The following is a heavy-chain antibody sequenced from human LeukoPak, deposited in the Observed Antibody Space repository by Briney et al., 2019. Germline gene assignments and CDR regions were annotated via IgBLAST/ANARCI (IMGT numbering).Heavy chain of an antibody. CDR3: TRRHYRAWIDP. Sequence: SETLSLTCSVSGVSISASSHYWAWVRQPPGKGLEWIGSVYYTGSIRDDTAIKRLTTICVDLTKNDLLLMVNFGTDADTAFYYCTRRHYRAWIDPWGQGILVTVSP. CDR2: VYYTGSI. CDR1: GVSISASSHY. V-gene: IGHV4-39*01. J-gene: IGHJ5*02. D-gene: IGHD3-10*01.